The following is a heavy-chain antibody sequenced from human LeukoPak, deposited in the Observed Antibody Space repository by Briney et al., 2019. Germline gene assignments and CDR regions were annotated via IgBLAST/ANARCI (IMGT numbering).Heavy chain of an antibody. V-gene: IGHV3-30*01. J-gene: IGHJ5*02. Sequence: GGSLRLSCAASGFTFSRYAMHWVRQAPGKGLVWVAVTSYDGSKENYADSVKGRFTISRDNSKNTLYLRMNSLRAEDTAVYYCARGISYEWLPGNWFDPWGQGTLVTVSS. CDR2: TSYDGSKE. CDR1: GFTFSRYA. D-gene: IGHD3-3*01. CDR3: ARGISYEWLPGNWFDP.